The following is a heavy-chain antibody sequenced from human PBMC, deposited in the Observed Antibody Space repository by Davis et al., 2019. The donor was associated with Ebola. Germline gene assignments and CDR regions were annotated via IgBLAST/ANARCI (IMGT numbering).Heavy chain of an antibody. J-gene: IGHJ4*02. CDR1: GGFVSSGGYS. CDR3: ASLRQTYDSSGYSQPFDY. D-gene: IGHD3-22*01. CDR2: YYYTGTT. V-gene: IGHV4-30-2*03. Sequence: SETLSLTCGVSGGFVSSGGYSWSWIRQPPGKGLEWIGHYYYTGTTHYNPSLKSRVTISVDTSKNQFSLKLTSVTAADTAVYYCASLRQTYDSSGYSQPFDYWGQGSLVTVSS.